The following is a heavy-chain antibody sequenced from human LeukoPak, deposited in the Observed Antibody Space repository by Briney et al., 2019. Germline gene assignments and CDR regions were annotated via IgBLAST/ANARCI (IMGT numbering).Heavy chain of an antibody. D-gene: IGHD3-10*01. CDR1: GFTFSSYW. V-gene: IGHV3-7*01. CDR3: ARVPYYYGSGSYNWFDP. CDR2: IKQDGSEK. Sequence: GGSLRLSCAASGFTFSSYWMSWVRQAPGKGLEWVANIKQDGSEKYYVDSVKGRFTISRDNAKNSLFLQMNNLRAEDTAVYYCARVPYYYGSGSYNWFDPWGQGSLVTVSS. J-gene: IGHJ5*02.